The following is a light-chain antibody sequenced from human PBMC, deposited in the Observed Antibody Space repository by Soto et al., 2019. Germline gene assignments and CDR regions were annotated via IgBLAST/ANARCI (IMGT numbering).Light chain of an antibody. CDR2: DAS. V-gene: IGKV1-5*01. CDR3: QQYNSYSPAK. CDR1: QSIRRW. J-gene: IGKJ1*01. Sequence: DIQMTQSPSMLSASVGDRVTIACRASQSIRRWLAWYQQKPGKAPKLLIFDASTLESGVPSRFSGRGSETEFTLTISSLQPDDFATYYCQQYNSYSPAKFGQGTKVDI.